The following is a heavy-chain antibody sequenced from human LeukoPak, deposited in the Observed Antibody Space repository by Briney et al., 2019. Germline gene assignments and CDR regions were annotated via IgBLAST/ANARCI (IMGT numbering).Heavy chain of an antibody. J-gene: IGHJ4*02. CDR3: VRTDTSGWYYFDY. D-gene: IGHD6-19*01. CDR1: GSPFTNYW. CDR2: IYPGESDT. Sequence: GGSREISCQGSGSPFTNYWIGGVGQLPGKGRECIGIIYPGESDTIYSPSFQGQVTISADKSISTAYLQWSSLKASDTAMYYCVRTDTSGWYYFDYWGQGTLVTVSS. V-gene: IGHV5-51*01.